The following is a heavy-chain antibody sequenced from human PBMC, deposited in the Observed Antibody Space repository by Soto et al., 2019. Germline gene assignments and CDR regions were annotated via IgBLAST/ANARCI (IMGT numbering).Heavy chain of an antibody. CDR2: VNPHSGIA. V-gene: IGHV1-8*01. J-gene: IGHJ5*02. D-gene: IGHD2-21*02. CDR3: ARGPHYGGNFCLDP. CDR1: GYTFTSYD. Sequence: GASVKVSCKASGYTFTSYDINWVRQATGQGLEWMGWVNPHSGIAIYSQNYQGRVTMTTNTSITTAYMELNSLRSDDTAVYYCARGPHYGGNFCLDPWGQGTLVTVSS.